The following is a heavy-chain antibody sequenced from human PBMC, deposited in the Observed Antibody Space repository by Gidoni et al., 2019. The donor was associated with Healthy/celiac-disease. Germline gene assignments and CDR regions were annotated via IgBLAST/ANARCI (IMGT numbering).Heavy chain of an antibody. V-gene: IGHV1-18*04. J-gene: IGHJ4*02. CDR3: ARSGTLLWFFDY. D-gene: IGHD3-10*01. CDR2: ISGYNGNT. CDR1: GYTFTSYG. Sequence: QVQLVQSGGEGKKPGASVKVSCKASGYTFTSYGISGVRQAPGQGLEWMGWISGYNGNTNYAQKFQGRVTMTTDTSTSTAYMELRSLRSDDTAVYYCARSGTLLWFFDYWGQGTLVTVSS.